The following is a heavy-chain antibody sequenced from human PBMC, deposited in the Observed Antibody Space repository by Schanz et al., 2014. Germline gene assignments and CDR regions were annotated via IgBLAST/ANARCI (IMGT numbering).Heavy chain of an antibody. CDR3: ARLATSKSRLGDAVDI. J-gene: IGHJ3*02. CDR2: INSDGSSA. D-gene: IGHD6-6*01. Sequence: EVQLVESGGGFVQPGGSLRLTCTVSGFAFSSYWMHWVRQAPGKGLVWVSRINSDGSSASYADSVKGRFAISRDNAKNTLYLQMNSLGAEDTAVYYCARLATSKSRLGDAVDIWGQGTMVTVSS. V-gene: IGHV3-74*01. CDR1: GFAFSSYW.